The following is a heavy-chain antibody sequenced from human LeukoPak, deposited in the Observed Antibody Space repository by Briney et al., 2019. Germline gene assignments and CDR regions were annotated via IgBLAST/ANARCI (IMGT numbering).Heavy chain of an antibody. CDR2: IYSGGST. Sequence: SGGSLRLSCAASGFTVSSNYMSWVRQAPGKGLEWVSVIYSGGSTYYADSVKGRFTISRDNSKNTLYLQMNSLRAEDTAVYYCARGASSLLVVTASGGFDYWGQGTLVTVSS. CDR3: ARGASSLLVVTASGGFDY. J-gene: IGHJ4*02. V-gene: IGHV3-53*01. CDR1: GFTVSSNY. D-gene: IGHD2-21*02.